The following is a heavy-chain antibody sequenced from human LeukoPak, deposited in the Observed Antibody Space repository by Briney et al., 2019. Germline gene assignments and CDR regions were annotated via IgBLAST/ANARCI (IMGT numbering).Heavy chain of an antibody. CDR1: GFTFSNYV. D-gene: IGHD6-25*01. CDR3: ARENLAAAADY. J-gene: IGHJ4*02. Sequence: GGSLRLSCAASGFTFSNYVMSWVRQAPGKGLDWVSGISASGGNRYYADSVKGRFTISRDNSKNTLYLQMNSLRAEDTAVYYCARENLAAAADYWGQGTVVTVSS. V-gene: IGHV3-23*01. CDR2: ISASGGNR.